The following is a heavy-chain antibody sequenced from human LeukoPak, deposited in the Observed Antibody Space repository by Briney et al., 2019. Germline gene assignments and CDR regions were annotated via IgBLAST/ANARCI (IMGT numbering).Heavy chain of an antibody. J-gene: IGHJ4*02. CDR3: ARHAMGGDTAIIG. CDR1: GYSFTNYW. V-gene: IGHV5-10-1*01. Sequence: GESLRISCKGSGYSFTNYWISWVRQMPGKGLEWMGTIDPSDSYTNYSPSLQGHVTISADKSISTAYLQWSSLKASDTAVYYCARHAMGGDTAIIGWGQGTLVTVSS. D-gene: IGHD5-18*01. CDR2: IDPSDSYT.